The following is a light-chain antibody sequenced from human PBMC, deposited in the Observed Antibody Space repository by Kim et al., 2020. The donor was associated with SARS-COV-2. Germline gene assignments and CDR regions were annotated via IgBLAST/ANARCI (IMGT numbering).Light chain of an antibody. Sequence: SPGKRTPLSCRARQRVVSGSLAWFQQKAGQAPRLLIYRASSRVRGIPDRFSASGSGTDFTLTITRLEPEDFAVYYCQQYGSSPLTFGGGTKLEI. J-gene: IGKJ4*01. CDR2: RAS. CDR1: QRVVSGS. CDR3: QQYGSSPLT. V-gene: IGKV3-20*01.